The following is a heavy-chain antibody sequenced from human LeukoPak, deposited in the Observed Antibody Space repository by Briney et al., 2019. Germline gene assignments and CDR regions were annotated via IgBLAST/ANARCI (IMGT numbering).Heavy chain of an antibody. V-gene: IGHV1-18*01. J-gene: IGHJ5*02. CDR2: ISAYNGNT. D-gene: IGHD3-3*01. Sequence: GESLKISCKGSGYSFTSYGISWVRQAPGQGLEWMGWISAYNGNTNYAQKLQGRVTMTTDTSTSTAYMELRSLRSDDTAVYYCAIARGVVLDWFDPWGQGTLVTVSS. CDR3: AIARGVVLDWFDP. CDR1: GYSFTSYG.